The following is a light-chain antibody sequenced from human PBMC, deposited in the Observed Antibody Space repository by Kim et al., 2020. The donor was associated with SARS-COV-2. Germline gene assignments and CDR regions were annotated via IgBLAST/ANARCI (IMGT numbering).Light chain of an antibody. Sequence: AAVGDRVTITCRASQSISSWLAWYQQKPGKAPKLLIYKASSLESGVPSRFSGSGSGTEFTLTISSLQPDDFATYYCQQYNSYSWTFGQGTKVEIK. V-gene: IGKV1-5*03. CDR3: QQYNSYSWT. CDR2: KAS. J-gene: IGKJ1*01. CDR1: QSISSW.